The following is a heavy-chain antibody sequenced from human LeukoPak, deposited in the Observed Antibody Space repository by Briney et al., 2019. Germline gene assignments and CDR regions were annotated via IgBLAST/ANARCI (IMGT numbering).Heavy chain of an antibody. Sequence: PGGSLRLSCAASGFTFSSYWMSWVRQAPGKGLEWVANIKQDGSEKYYVDSVKGRFTISRDNAKNSLYLQMNSLRAEDTAVYYCARDWAAAGTSMDFDYWGQGTLVTVSS. J-gene: IGHJ4*02. CDR1: GFTFSSYW. V-gene: IGHV3-7*01. CDR2: IKQDGSEK. D-gene: IGHD6-13*01. CDR3: ARDWAAAGTSMDFDY.